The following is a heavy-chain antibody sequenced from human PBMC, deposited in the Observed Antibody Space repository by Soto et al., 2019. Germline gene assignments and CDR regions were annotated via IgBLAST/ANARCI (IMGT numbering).Heavy chain of an antibody. CDR2: ISLYSDGT. J-gene: IGHJ5*02. Sequence: QVQLVQSGGEVKRPGASVKVSCKTSGYTFSNYGITWVRHAPGQPLEWLGWISLYSDGTNYAQKFQGRVSMTTDTYTTSAYMELRSLRSDDTDVYYFEIVVTGAEAWFGPWGKGTLVTVSS. V-gene: IGHV1-18*01. CDR1: GYTFSNYG. CDR3: EIVVTGAEAWFGP. D-gene: IGHD2-2*01.